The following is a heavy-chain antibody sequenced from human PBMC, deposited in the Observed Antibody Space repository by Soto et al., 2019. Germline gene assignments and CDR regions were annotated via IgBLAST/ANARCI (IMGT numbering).Heavy chain of an antibody. CDR2: IFPGTSDN. J-gene: IGHJ4*02. D-gene: IGHD2-2*01. Sequence: GESLKISCKASGYSFTNSWIGWVRQMPGKGLEWVGIIFPGTSDNRYGPSFQGQVTMSVVRSTDTAYLQWSSLKASDTAVYYCARSAYVVSHFDLWGQGTLVTVSS. V-gene: IGHV5-51*01. CDR3: ARSAYVVSHFDL. CDR1: GYSFTNSW.